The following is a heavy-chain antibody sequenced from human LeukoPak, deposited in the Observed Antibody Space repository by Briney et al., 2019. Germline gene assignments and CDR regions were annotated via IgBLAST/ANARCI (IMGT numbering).Heavy chain of an antibody. Sequence: PSQTLSLTCTVSGGSISSGTYYWSWIRQPAGKGLEWIGRIYTSGSTDYYPSLKSRVTISVDTSENLFSLMLSSVTAADTAVYYCARARYNWNDGGWFDPWGQGTLITVSS. CDR3: ARARYNWNDGGWFDP. V-gene: IGHV4-61*02. J-gene: IGHJ5*02. D-gene: IGHD1-1*01. CDR1: GGSISSGTYY. CDR2: IYTSGST.